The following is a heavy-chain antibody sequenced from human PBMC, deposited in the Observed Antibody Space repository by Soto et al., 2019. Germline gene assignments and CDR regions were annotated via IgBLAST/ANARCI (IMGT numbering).Heavy chain of an antibody. J-gene: IGHJ5*02. Sequence: PSETLSLTCTVSGGSISSGDYYWSWIRQPPGKGLEWIGYIYYSGSTYYNPSLKSRVTISVDTSKNQFSLKLSSVTAADTAVYYCARSMVRGVNRFDPWGQGTLVTVSS. CDR2: IYYSGST. CDR1: GGSISSGDYY. D-gene: IGHD3-10*01. CDR3: ARSMVRGVNRFDP. V-gene: IGHV4-30-4*01.